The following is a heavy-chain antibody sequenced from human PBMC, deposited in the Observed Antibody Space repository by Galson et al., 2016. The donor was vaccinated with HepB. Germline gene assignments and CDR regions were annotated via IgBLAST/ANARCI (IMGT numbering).Heavy chain of an antibody. V-gene: IGHV1-8*01. CDR2: MNPNSGNT. CDR3: ARGGGSGNYAWWVAEY. Sequence: SVKVSCKASGYTFTNYDMNWVRQATGQGLEWMGWMNPNSGNTGYAQNLQGRVTMTRDTSISTAYMALSSLRSADAAVYFCARGGGSGNYAWWVAEYWGQGSLVTVSS. D-gene: IGHD1-26*01. CDR1: GYTFTNYD. J-gene: IGHJ4*02.